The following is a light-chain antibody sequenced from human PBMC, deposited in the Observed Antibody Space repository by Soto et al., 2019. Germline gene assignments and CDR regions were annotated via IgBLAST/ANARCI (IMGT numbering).Light chain of an antibody. CDR3: QQYNNWPLT. CDR2: GAS. J-gene: IGKJ4*01. CDR1: QSVSHN. V-gene: IGKV3-15*01. Sequence: EIVMTQSPATLSVSPGERATLSCRASQSVSHNLAWYQQKPGQAPRLLIYGASTRATGIPARFSGSGSGTEFTLTISRLQSEDFAVYYCQQYNNWPLTFGGGTKVEIK.